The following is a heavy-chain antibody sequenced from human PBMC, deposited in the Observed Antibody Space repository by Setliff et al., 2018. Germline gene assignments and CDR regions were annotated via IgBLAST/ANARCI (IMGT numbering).Heavy chain of an antibody. J-gene: IGHJ3*01. D-gene: IGHD6-19*01. CDR1: GYTFTSYG. CDR2: ISAYNGNT. Sequence: ASVKVSCEASGYTFTSYGFSWVRQAPGQGLEWMGWISAYNGNTNYGQKYQGRVTMTTDTSTNTVYMELRSLRSDDTAVYFCVREYSGGGLMWGQGTMVTVSS. V-gene: IGHV1-18*01. CDR3: VREYSGGGLM.